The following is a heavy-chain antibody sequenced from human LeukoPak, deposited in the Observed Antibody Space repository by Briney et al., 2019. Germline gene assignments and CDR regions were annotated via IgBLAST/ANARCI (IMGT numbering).Heavy chain of an antibody. D-gene: IGHD3-10*01. CDR1: GGSINSYY. CDR2: IYASGST. V-gene: IGHV4-4*07. J-gene: IGHJ5*02. Sequence: SETLSLTCTVSGGSINSYYWSWLRQPAERGLEWIGRIYASGSTTYNPSLRSRVAISMDTSKNQFSLGLTSVTAADTAVYYCARAPNDYGSGRSWFDPWGQGTLVTVSS. CDR3: ARAPNDYGSGRSWFDP.